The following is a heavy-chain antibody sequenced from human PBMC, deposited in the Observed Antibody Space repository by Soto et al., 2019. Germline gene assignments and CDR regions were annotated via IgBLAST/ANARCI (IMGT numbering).Heavy chain of an antibody. CDR1: GFNLSHDA. V-gene: IGHV3-30*18. Sequence: PGGSLRLSCAASGFNLSHDAMHWVRKAPGKGLEWLAIISLEGSNKYSAKPVRDRFTISRDNSKSTLYRQMNSLRPEDTAVYYCAKAVLTYYYDSSAYIAPFDYWGQGTLVTVSS. CDR2: ISLEGSNK. CDR3: AKAVLTYYYDSSAYIAPFDY. J-gene: IGHJ4*02. D-gene: IGHD3-22*01.